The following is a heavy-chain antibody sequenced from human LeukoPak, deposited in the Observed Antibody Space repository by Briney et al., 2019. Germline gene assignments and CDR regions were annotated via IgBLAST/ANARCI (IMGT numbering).Heavy chain of an antibody. D-gene: IGHD1-1*01. CDR3: ARNWNEKTYFFDY. V-gene: IGHV1-18*01. CDR1: GYTFNILG. J-gene: IGHJ4*02. Sequence: GASVKVSCKASGYTFNILGISWVRQAPGQGLEWMGWITAYDGNTNSAQKFQDRVTMTTDTSTSTAYMELRSLRSDDTAVYYCARNWNEKTYFFDYWGQGTLVTVSS. CDR2: ITAYDGNT.